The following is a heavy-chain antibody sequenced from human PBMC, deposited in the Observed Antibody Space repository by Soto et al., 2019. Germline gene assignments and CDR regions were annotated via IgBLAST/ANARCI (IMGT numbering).Heavy chain of an antibody. CDR3: ARERRFSDWPIQHFDH. V-gene: IGHV1-46*01. CDR2: INPSGGDT. Sequence: QVQLVQSGAEVKKPGASVKVSCKASGYFFTNYYMHWVRQAPGQGPEWMGVINPSGGDTSYAQTFQGRVSMTRDTSTTTVYLELTNLTSDDSAVYFCARERRFSDWPIQHFDHWGQGTLVTVSS. J-gene: IGHJ4*02. CDR1: GYFFTNYY. D-gene: IGHD3-9*01.